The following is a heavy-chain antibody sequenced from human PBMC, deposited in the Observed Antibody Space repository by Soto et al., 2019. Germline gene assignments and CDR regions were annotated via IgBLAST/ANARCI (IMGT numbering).Heavy chain of an antibody. CDR2: INAGNGNT. CDR1: GYTFTSYA. CDR3: ARLYSSSWSAYFDY. V-gene: IGHV1-3*01. D-gene: IGHD6-13*01. Sequence: QVQLVQSGAEVKKPGASVKVSCKASGYTFTSYAVHWVRQAPGQGLEWMGWINAGNGNTKYSQNFQGRVTITRDTSASTAYMQLSSLISEDTAVFYCARLYSSSWSAYFDYWGQGTLVTVSS. J-gene: IGHJ4*02.